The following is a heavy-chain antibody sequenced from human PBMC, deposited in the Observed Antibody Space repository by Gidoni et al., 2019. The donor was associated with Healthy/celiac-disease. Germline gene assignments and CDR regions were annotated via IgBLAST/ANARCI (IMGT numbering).Heavy chain of an antibody. D-gene: IGHD1-26*01. CDR3: AKGLFGSSVYYFDY. J-gene: IGHJ4*02. V-gene: IGHV3-30*18. CDR2: ISYDGSNK. Sequence: QVQLVESGGGVVQPGRSLRLSCAASGFTFSSYGMHWVRQAPGKGLEWVAVISYDGSNKYYADSVKGRFTISRDNSKNTLYQQMNSLRAEDTAVYYCAKGLFGSSVYYFDYWGQGTLVTVSS. CDR1: GFTFSSYG.